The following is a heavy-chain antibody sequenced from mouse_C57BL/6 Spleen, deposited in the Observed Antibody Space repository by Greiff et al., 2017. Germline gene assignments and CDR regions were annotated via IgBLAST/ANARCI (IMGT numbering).Heavy chain of an antibody. D-gene: IGHD1-1*01. CDR3: ARQNYGSSYTAMDY. CDR2: ISSGGSYT. CDR1: GFTFSSYG. J-gene: IGHJ4*01. V-gene: IGHV5-6*01. Sequence: EVQLQESGGDLVKPGGSLKLSCAASGFTFSSYGMSWVRQTPDKRLEWVATISSGGSYTYYPDSVKGRFTISRDNAKNTLYLQMSSLKSEDTAMYYCARQNYGSSYTAMDYWGQGTSVTVSS.